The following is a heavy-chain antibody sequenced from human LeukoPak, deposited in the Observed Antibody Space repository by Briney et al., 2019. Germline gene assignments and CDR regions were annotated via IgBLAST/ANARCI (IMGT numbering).Heavy chain of an antibody. CDR1: VFTVRNNY. CDR3: ARVRPHPIIAV. Sequence: PGGSLRLSCSASVFTVRNNYISWVSQAPGKVLEWVSVIYTGVSTYYADSVKGRFAISRDNSKNTLYLQMNSLRAEDTAVYYCARVRPHPIIAVWGKGTTVTVSS. J-gene: IGHJ6*04. V-gene: IGHV3-53*01. D-gene: IGHD6-13*01. CDR2: IYTGVST.